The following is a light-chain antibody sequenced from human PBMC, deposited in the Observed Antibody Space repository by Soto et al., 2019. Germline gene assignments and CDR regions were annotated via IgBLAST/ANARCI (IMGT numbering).Light chain of an antibody. V-gene: IGLV2-14*01. Sequence: QSVLTQPASVSGSPGQSITISCTGTSSDVGGYNYVSWYQQHPGKAPKLMIYDVSNRPSGVSNRFSGSKSGNTASLTISGLQAEDEADYYCQSYDNTLKGCVFGTGTKVTVL. CDR1: SSDVGGYNY. CDR2: DVS. CDR3: QSYDNTLKGCV. J-gene: IGLJ1*01.